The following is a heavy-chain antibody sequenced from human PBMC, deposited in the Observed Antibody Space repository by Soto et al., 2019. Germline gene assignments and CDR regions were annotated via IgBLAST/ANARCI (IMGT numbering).Heavy chain of an antibody. CDR1: GFTFSNAW. J-gene: IGHJ4*02. D-gene: IGHD6-19*01. CDR3: TTGSSGWYPEQFDY. V-gene: IGHV3-15*01. Sequence: EVQLVESGGGLVKPGGSLRLSCAASGFTFSNAWMSWVRQAPGKGLEWVGRIKSKTDGGTTDYAAPVKGRFTISRDDSKNTLYLQMNSLKTEDTAVYYCTTGSSGWYPEQFDYWGQGTLVTVSS. CDR2: IKSKTDGGTT.